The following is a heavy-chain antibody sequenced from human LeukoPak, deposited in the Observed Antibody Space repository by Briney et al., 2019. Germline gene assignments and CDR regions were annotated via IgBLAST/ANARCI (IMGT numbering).Heavy chain of an antibody. J-gene: IGHJ2*01. Sequence: GTSLRLSCEASGSGWPLGILGFPWARQLPARGLGWGPLIWYDGSNKYYADSVKGRFTISKDTSKNTLYLQMNSLRAEDTAVYYCVAILVSGAIWQFDLWGRGTLVTVSS. CDR2: IWYDGSNK. V-gene: IGHV3-33*01. CDR3: VAILVSGAIWQFDL. D-gene: IGHD2-2*02. CDR1: GSGWPLGILG.